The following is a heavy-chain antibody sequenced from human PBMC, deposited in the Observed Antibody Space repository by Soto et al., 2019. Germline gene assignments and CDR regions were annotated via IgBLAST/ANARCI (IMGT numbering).Heavy chain of an antibody. J-gene: IGHJ4*02. V-gene: IGHV3-23*01. CDR3: AKGQGEYQVLAKYYFDN. Sequence: EVHLLESGGGLVQPGGSLRLSCAASGFTFSRYGMNWVRQAPGKGLEWVSAISGSGSTTYYADSVKGRFTISRDNSKQTLHLQMNSPRAEDSALYYCAKGQGEYQVLAKYYFDNWGQGTLVTVSS. D-gene: IGHD2-2*01. CDR1: GFTFSRYG. CDR2: ISGSGSTT.